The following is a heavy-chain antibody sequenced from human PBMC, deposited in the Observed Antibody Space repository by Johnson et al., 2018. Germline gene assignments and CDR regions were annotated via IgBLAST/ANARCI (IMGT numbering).Heavy chain of an antibody. J-gene: IGHJ3*02. V-gene: IGHV3-74*01. Sequence: EVQLVETGGGLVQXGGSLRLSCAASGFTFSNYWMHWVRQAPGKGLVWVSRINSDGSSTSYADSVKGRFTISRDNVKNTLYLQMGSLRAEDMAVYYCASSALDDAFDIWGQGTMVTVSS. CDR3: ASSALDDAFDI. CDR2: INSDGSST. CDR1: GFTFSNYW. D-gene: IGHD3-10*01.